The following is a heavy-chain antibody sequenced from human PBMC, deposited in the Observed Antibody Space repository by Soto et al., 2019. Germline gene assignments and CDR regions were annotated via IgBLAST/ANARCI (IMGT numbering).Heavy chain of an antibody. CDR2: IKSKTDGGTT. J-gene: IGHJ3*02. D-gene: IGHD6-19*01. CDR1: GFTFSNAW. V-gene: IGHV3-15*01. CDR3: TTALWLVFSGAFDI. Sequence: PGGSLRLSCAASGFTFSNAWMSWVRQAPGKGLEWVGRIKSKTDGGTTDYAAPVKGRFTISRDDSKNTLYLQMNSLKTEDTAVYYCTTALWLVFSGAFDIWGQGTMVTVSS.